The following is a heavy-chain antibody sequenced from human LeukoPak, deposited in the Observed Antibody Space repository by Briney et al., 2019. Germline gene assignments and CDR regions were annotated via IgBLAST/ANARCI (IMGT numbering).Heavy chain of an antibody. V-gene: IGHV3-48*04. J-gene: IGHJ3*02. CDR2: ISAISSSST. D-gene: IGHD3-22*01. CDR1: GFTFSSYS. CDR3: ARDFHRRYYDSSGYNAFDI. Sequence: GALRLSCAASGFTFSSYSMNWVRQAPGKGLEWVSYISAISSSSTYYADSVKGRFTISRDNAKNSLCLQMNSLRAEDTAVYYCARDFHRRYYDSSGYNAFDIWGQGTMVTVSS.